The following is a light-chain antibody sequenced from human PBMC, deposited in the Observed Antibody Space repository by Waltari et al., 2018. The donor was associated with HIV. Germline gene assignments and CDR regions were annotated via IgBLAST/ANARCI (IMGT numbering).Light chain of an antibody. CDR3: QSYDSSLSVVV. CDR1: SSNIGAGYD. Sequence: QSVLTPPPSVSGAPGQRVTISCTGSSSNIGAGYDVHWYQHLPETAPKLLIYGNSNRPSGVPDRFAGSKSGTSASLAITGLQAEDESDYYCQSYDSSLSVVVFGGGTKLTVL. CDR2: GNS. J-gene: IGLJ2*01. V-gene: IGLV1-40*01.